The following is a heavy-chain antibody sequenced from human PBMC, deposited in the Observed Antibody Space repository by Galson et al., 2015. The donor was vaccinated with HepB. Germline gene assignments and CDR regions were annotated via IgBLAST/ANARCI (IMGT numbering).Heavy chain of an antibody. CDR1: GFTFSSYG. V-gene: IGHV3-30*18. CDR3: AKDGTNSGYDYFDY. CDR2: ISYDGSNK. Sequence: SLRLSCAASGFTFSSYGMHWVRQAPGKGLEWVAVISYDGSNKYYADSVKGRFTISRDNSKNTLYLQMNSLRAEDTAVYYCAKDGTNSGYDYFDYWGQGTLVTVSS. D-gene: IGHD5-12*01. J-gene: IGHJ4*02.